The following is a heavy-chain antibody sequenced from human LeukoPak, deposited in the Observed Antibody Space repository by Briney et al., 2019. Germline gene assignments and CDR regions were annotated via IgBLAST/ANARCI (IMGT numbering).Heavy chain of an antibody. CDR1: GGSFSGYY. D-gene: IGHD1-1*01. V-gene: IGHV4-59*01. CDR3: ARDQDGTTYLDY. J-gene: IGHJ4*02. Sequence: SSETLSLTCAVYGGSFSGYYWSWIRQPPGKGLEWIGYVYYTGSTKDNPSLKSRVTISVDTSKNQFSLKLSSVTAADTAVYYCARDQDGTTYLDYWGQGTLVTVSS. CDR2: VYYTGST.